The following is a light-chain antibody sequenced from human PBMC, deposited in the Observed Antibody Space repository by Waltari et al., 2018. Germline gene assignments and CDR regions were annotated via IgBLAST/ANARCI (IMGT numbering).Light chain of an antibody. Sequence: DIVMTQPPDSLAVSLGERATIHCKSSQSIFYTSNDKNYLAWYQQRPGQPPKLLIYWASTRASGVPDRFSGSGSGTDFTLTISNLQAEDVSVYFCQQYYTTPRTFGQGTKVEIK. CDR2: WAS. J-gene: IGKJ1*01. CDR1: QSIFYTSNDKNY. CDR3: QQYYTTPRT. V-gene: IGKV4-1*01.